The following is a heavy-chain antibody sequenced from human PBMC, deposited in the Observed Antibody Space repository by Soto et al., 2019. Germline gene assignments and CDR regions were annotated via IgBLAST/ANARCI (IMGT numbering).Heavy chain of an antibody. D-gene: IGHD5-18*01. CDR1: GFSITSSGMT. V-gene: IGHV2-5*01. CDR3: AHSGYVYGLGAFDS. CDR2: IDWNDYK. J-gene: IGHJ4*02. Sequence: QITLKESGPTLVKPTQTLTLTCTFSGFSITSSGMTVGWIRQPPGKALEWLALIDWNDYKSYSPSLKSRLTSSKDTSKNQVILTMTDVGPVDTAIDFCAHSGYVYGLGAFDSWGQGTLVTVSS.